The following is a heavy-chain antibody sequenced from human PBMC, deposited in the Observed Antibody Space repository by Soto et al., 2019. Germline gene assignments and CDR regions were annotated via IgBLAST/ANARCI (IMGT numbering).Heavy chain of an antibody. D-gene: IGHD5-18*01. V-gene: IGHV4-59*08. CDR2: IYYSGST. CDR3: ARRYGSCFDY. J-gene: IGHJ4*02. CDR1: GGSISSYY. Sequence: QVQLQESGPGLVKPSETLSLTCTVSGGSISSYYWSWIRQPPGKGLEWIGYIYYSGSTNYNPSLXGGAXTXLDTSKNQFSLKLSSVTAADTAVYYCARRYGSCFDYWGQGTLVTVSS.